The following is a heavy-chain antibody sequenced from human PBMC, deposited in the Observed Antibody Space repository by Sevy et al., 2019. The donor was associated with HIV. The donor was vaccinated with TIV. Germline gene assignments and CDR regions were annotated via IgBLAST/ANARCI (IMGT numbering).Heavy chain of an antibody. J-gene: IGHJ6*02. CDR2: ISGSSSTI. D-gene: IGHD4-17*01. CDR1: GFSFSSYS. Sequence: GGSLRLSCAASGFSFSSYSMNWVRQAPGRGLEWVSSISGSSSTIYSSDSVKGRFTISRDNAKNSLFLQMNSLRDEDTAVYYCARGTHDYGDFSSEYYGMDVWGQGTTVTVSS. CDR3: ARGTHDYGDFSSEYYGMDV. V-gene: IGHV3-48*02.